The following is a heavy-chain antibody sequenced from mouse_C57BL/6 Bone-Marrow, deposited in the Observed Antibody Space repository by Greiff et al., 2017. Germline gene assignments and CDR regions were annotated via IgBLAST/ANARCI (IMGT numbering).Heavy chain of an antibody. CDR1: GYTFTSYW. J-gene: IGHJ2*01. Sequence: VQLKQPGAELVKPGASVKLSCKASGYTFTSYWMQWVKQRPGQGLEWIGEIDPSDSYTNYNQKFKGKATLTVDTSSITAYMQLRSLTSKDSAVYYCAVYYYGSSYGDYWGQGTTLTVSS. CDR2: IDPSDSYT. CDR3: AVYYYGSSYGDY. V-gene: IGHV1-50*01. D-gene: IGHD1-1*01.